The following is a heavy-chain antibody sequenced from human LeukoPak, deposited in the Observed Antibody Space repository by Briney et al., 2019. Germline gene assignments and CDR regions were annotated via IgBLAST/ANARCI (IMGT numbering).Heavy chain of an antibody. D-gene: IGHD7-27*01. CDR3: VSRAGSPWGPFDD. CDR1: GFTFSDYA. CDR2: ISRGGVIT. V-gene: IGHV3-23*01. Sequence: PGGSLRLSCAASGFTFSDYARKWVRQAPGKGLEWVSSISRGGVITYYADSVKGRFPISRDNSNNTLYLHMNSLRAEDTAVYYCVSRAGSPWGPFDDWGQGTLVTVSS. J-gene: IGHJ4*02.